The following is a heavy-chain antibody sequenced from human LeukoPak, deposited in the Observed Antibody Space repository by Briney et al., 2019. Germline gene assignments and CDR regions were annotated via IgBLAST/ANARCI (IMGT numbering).Heavy chain of an antibody. D-gene: IGHD2-2*01. V-gene: IGHV3-64D*06. CDR2: ISSNGGST. CDR3: VKGGRGAAIKNGKDV. J-gene: IGHJ6*04. CDR1: GFTFSSYA. Sequence: GGSLRLSCSASGFTFSSYAMHWVRQAPGKGLEYVSAISSNGGSTYYADSVKGRFTISRDNSKNTLYLQMSSLRAEDTAVYYCVKGGRGAAIKNGKDVWGKGTTVTVSS.